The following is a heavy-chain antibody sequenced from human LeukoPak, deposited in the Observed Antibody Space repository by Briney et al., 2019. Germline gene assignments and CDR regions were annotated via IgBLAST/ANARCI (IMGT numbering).Heavy chain of an antibody. CDR3: ARSRTSFYCSSTSCYRRGRELDY. D-gene: IGHD2-2*01. V-gene: IGHV4-39*07. Sequence: PSETLSLTCSVSGGSVSSSRYYWGWFRLPPGRGLEWIGGIHYSGGTYYNPSLKSRVTISADTSKNQFSLKLSSVTAADTAVYYCARSRTSFYCSSTSCYRRGRELDYWGQGTLVTVSS. J-gene: IGHJ4*02. CDR2: IHYSGGT. CDR1: GGSVSSSRYY.